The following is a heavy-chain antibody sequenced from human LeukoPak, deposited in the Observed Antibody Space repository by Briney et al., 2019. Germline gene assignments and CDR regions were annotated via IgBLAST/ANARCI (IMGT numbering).Heavy chain of an antibody. CDR1: GFTFSSYG. J-gene: IGHJ5*02. Sequence: GGSLRLSCAASGFTFSSYGMHWVRQAPGKGLEWVAVISYDGSNKYYADSVKGRFTISRDNSKNTLYLQMNSLRAEDTAVYYCARGRMFGGVIVIRWFDPWGQGTLVTVSS. CDR3: ARGRMFGGVIVIRWFDP. CDR2: ISYDGSNK. V-gene: IGHV3-30*03. D-gene: IGHD3-16*02.